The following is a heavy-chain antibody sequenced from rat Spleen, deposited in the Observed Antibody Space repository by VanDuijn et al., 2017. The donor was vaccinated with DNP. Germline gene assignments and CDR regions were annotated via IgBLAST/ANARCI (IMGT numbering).Heavy chain of an antibody. D-gene: IGHD5-1*01. CDR1: GFTFSDSY. CDR3: TKIGAVTGTFDY. J-gene: IGHJ2*01. Sequence: EVQLVESDGGLVQPGRSLKVSCAASGFTFSDSYMAWVRQAPTKGLEWVATISYDSSSTYYRGSVKGRFTISRDNAKSTLYLQMGSLWSEDTATYYCTKIGAVTGTFDYWGQGVMVTVSS. CDR2: ISYDSSST. V-gene: IGHV5-29*01.